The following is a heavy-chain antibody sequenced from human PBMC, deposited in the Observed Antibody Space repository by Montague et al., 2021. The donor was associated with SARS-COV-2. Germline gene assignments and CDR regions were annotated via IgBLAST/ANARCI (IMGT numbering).Heavy chain of an antibody. CDR3: ASGGLGNRGFDY. CDR1: AVSLSSSTW. D-gene: IGHD3/OR15-3a*01. CDR2: TYLSGFT. V-gene: IGHV4-4*02. Sequence: SETLSLTCVVSAVSLSSSTWWSWVRQSPGKGLEWVGETYLSGFTXYNPSVKSRVTISLDDSRSQFSLRLTSVTAADTAVYFCASGGLGNRGFDYWGQGALVTVSS. J-gene: IGHJ4*02.